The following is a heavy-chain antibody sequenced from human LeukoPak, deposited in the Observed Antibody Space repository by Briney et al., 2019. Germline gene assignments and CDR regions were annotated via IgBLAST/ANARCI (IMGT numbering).Heavy chain of an antibody. D-gene: IGHD4-17*01. Sequence: PSETLSLTCTVSGGSISSGDYYWSWIRQPPGKGLEWIGYIYYSGSTYYNPSLKSRVTISVDTSKNQFSLKLSSVTAADTAVYYCAREKKDYGDCISWYFDLWGRGTLVTVSS. V-gene: IGHV4-30-4*01. J-gene: IGHJ2*01. CDR3: AREKKDYGDCISWYFDL. CDR1: GGSISSGDYY. CDR2: IYYSGST.